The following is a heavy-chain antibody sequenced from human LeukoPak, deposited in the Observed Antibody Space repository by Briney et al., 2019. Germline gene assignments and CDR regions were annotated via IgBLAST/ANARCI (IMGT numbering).Heavy chain of an antibody. CDR3: VRDLSWYNILTDQY. D-gene: IGHD3-9*01. Sequence: ASVKVSCKASGYTFTNYAISWVRQAPGQGLEWMGWISAYNGNKKYAQKLQGRVTLTIDTSTTTAYMELRNLRSDDTAVYYCVRDLSWYNILTDQYWGQGTLVTVSS. CDR2: ISAYNGNK. CDR1: GYTFTNYA. V-gene: IGHV1-18*01. J-gene: IGHJ4*02.